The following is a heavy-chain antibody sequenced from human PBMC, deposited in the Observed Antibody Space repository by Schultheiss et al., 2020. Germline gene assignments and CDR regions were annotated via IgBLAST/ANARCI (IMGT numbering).Heavy chain of an antibody. V-gene: IGHV3-7*01. Sequence: GGSLRLSCAASGFTFSRYWMSWVRQAPGKGLEWVANIKQDGSEKYYVDSVKGRFTISRDNAKNSLYLQMNSLRAEDTAVYYCARGYVTMIVVVKGRRFDPWGQGTLVTVSS. CDR1: GFTFSRYW. D-gene: IGHD3-22*01. CDR3: ARGYVTMIVVVKGRRFDP. CDR2: IKQDGSEK. J-gene: IGHJ5*02.